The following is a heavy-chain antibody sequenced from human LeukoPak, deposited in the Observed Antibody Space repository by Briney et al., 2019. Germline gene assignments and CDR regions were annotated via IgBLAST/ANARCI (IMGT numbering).Heavy chain of an antibody. CDR2: IYSGGTT. CDR1: GFTVSSNY. D-gene: IGHD2-8*01. CDR3: ARGLYGTGWFDP. J-gene: IGHJ5*02. Sequence: GGSLRLSCAASGFTVSSNYMSWVRQAPGKGQDWVSIIYSGGTTYYADFVKGRFTISRHNSKNTLYLQMNSLRAEDTAVYFCARGLYGTGWFDPWGQGTLVTVSS. V-gene: IGHV3-53*04.